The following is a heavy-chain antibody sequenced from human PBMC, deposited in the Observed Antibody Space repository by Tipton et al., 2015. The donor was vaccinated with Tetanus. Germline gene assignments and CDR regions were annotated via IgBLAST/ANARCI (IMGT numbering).Heavy chain of an antibody. Sequence: LRLSCNVSGGSINTGDYYWSWIRQPPGKCLESIGYIYYSGSTYYNPSLKSRVTISVDTSKNQFSLRLSSVTAADTAVYYCARDHGITWGGMGYYYGMDVWGQGTTVTVSS. V-gene: IGHV4-30-4*01. CDR2: IYYSGST. CDR1: GGSINTGDYY. D-gene: IGHD3-16*01. J-gene: IGHJ6*02. CDR3: ARDHGITWGGMGYYYGMDV.